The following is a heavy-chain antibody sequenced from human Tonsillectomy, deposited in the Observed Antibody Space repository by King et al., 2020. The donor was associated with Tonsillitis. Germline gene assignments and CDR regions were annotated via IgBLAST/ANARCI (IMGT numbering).Heavy chain of an antibody. V-gene: IGHV1-69*12. CDR1: GGTFSSYA. J-gene: IGHJ4*02. CDR3: ARDTSSYYGSGSFYSSTY. Sequence: VQLVQSGAEVKKPGSSVKVSCKASGGTFSSYAISWVRQAPGQGLEWMGGIIPIFGTAIYAQEFQARVTITADESTSTAYMELSSLRSDDTAVYYCARDTSSYYGSGSFYSSTYWGQGTLVTVSS. CDR2: IIPIFGTA. D-gene: IGHD3-10*01.